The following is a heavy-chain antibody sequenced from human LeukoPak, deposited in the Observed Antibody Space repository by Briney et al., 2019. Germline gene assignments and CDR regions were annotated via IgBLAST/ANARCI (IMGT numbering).Heavy chain of an antibody. CDR3: ARALQGGIAAAGTRIEGDY. J-gene: IGHJ4*02. CDR2: IKQDGSEK. D-gene: IGHD6-13*01. Sequence: GGSLRLSCAVSGFSVSGYWVTWVRQAPGKGLEWVANIKQDGSEKNYVDSVKGRFTISRDNAENSLFLQMNSLRVEDTAVYYCARALQGGIAAAGTRIEGDYWGQGTLVAVSS. CDR1: GFSVSGYW. V-gene: IGHV3-7*01.